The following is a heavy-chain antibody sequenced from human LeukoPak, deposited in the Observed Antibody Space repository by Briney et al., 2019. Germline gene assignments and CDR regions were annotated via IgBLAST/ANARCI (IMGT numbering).Heavy chain of an antibody. CDR1: GGTISSYY. V-gene: IGHV4-39*07. J-gene: IGHJ4*02. Sequence: SETLSLTCTVSGGTISSYYWSWIRQPPGKGLEWIGSIYYSGSTYYNPSLKSRVTISVDTSKNQFSLKLSSVTAADTAVYYCARFQRGYSYGLFDYWGQGTLVTVSS. CDR2: IYYSGST. D-gene: IGHD5-18*01. CDR3: ARFQRGYSYGLFDY.